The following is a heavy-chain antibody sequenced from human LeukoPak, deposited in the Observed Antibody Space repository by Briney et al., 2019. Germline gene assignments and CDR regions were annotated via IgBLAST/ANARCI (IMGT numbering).Heavy chain of an antibody. D-gene: IGHD4-17*01. Sequence: SSETLSLTCTVSGYSISSGHYWAWIRQSPEKGLECIATMFHSGSTYYNPSLKSRVTTSVDTSKNEFSLNLSSVTAADTAVYYCARAGTNLGDYDYWGQGTLVTVSS. CDR1: GYSISSGHY. CDR3: ARAGTNLGDYDY. V-gene: IGHV4-38-2*02. CDR2: MFHSGST. J-gene: IGHJ4*02.